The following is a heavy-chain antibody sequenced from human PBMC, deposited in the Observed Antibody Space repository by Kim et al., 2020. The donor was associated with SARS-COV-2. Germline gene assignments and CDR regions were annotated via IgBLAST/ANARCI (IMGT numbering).Heavy chain of an antibody. V-gene: IGHV3-30*02. J-gene: IGHJ6*02. Sequence: DSGTGRFTIPRENSKNTLYLQMNSLRAEDTAVYYCAKDFSSSSGYYYGMDVWGQGTTVTVSS. D-gene: IGHD6-6*01. CDR3: AKDFSSSSGYYYGMDV.